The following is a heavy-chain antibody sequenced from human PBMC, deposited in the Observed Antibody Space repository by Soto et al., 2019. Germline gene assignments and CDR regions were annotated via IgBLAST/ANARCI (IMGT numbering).Heavy chain of an antibody. Sequence: PGESLGLTWATSGLTSSSYSMNWVRQAPGKGLEWVSYISSSSSTIYYADSVKGRFTISRDNAKNSLYLQMNSLRDEDTAVYYCARDYTVTTFNYYYGMDVWGQGTTVTVSS. CDR3: ARDYTVTTFNYYYGMDV. J-gene: IGHJ6*02. D-gene: IGHD4-17*01. V-gene: IGHV3-48*02. CDR2: ISSSSSTI. CDR1: GLTSSSYS.